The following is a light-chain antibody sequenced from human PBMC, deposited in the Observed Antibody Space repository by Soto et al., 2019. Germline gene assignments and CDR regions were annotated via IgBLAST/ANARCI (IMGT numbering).Light chain of an antibody. CDR1: SSNIGAGYD. J-gene: IGLJ3*02. CDR3: QSYDSSLSGSL. V-gene: IGLV1-40*01. CDR2: GNN. Sequence: QSVLTQPPSVSGAPGQRVTITCTGSSSNIGAGYDVHWYQQLPGTAPKLLIDGNNNRPSGVPDRFSGSKSGTSASLAITGIQAEDEAYYYCQSYDSSLSGSLFGGGTKLTVL.